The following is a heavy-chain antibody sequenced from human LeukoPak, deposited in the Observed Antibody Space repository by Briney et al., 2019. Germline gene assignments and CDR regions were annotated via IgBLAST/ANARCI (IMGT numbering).Heavy chain of an antibody. CDR1: GFTFSSYS. Sequence: PGGSLRLSCAASGFTFSSYSLNWVRQAPGKGLELVSSISGSSSYIYYADSVKGRFTISRHNAKNSLYLQMNSLRAEDTTVYYCARAAGVGGRYFDCKDYWGQGTLVTVSS. CDR2: ISGSSSYI. V-gene: IGHV3-21*01. D-gene: IGHD3-9*01. J-gene: IGHJ4*02. CDR3: ARAAGVGGRYFDCKDY.